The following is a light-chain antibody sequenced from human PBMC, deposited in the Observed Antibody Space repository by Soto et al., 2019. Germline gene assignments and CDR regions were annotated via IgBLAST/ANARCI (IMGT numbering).Light chain of an antibody. CDR3: SSYAGNNIHYV. CDR1: STDVGGYNY. CDR2: EVS. Sequence: QSVLTHPPSASGSAGQSVTISCTGTSTDVGGYNYVSWYQQHPGKAPKLMIYEVSKRPSGVPDRFSGSKSGNTASLTVSGLQAEDEADYYCSSYAGNNIHYVFGTGTKLTVL. J-gene: IGLJ1*01. V-gene: IGLV2-8*01.